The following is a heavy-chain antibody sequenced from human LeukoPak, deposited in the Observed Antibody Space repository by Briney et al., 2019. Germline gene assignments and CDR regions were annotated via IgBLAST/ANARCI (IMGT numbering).Heavy chain of an antibody. CDR2: ISWNSGSI. CDR1: GFTFDDYA. Sequence: GGSLRLSCAASGFTFDDYAMHWVRQAPGKGLEWVSGISWNSGSIGYADSVKGRFTISRDNAKNSLYLQMNSLRAEDTAVYYCAREGYSSSWSHFDYWGQGTLVTASS. V-gene: IGHV3-9*01. J-gene: IGHJ4*02. D-gene: IGHD6-13*01. CDR3: AREGYSSSWSHFDY.